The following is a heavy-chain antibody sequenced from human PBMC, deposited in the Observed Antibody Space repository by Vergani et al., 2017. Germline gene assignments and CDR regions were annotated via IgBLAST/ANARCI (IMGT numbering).Heavy chain of an antibody. CDR2: INPNSGGT. J-gene: IGHJ6*02. CDR3: ARVPRTEGYGMDV. V-gene: IGHV1-2*02. CDR1: GYTFTGYY. Sequence: QVQLVQSGAEVKKPGASVKVSCKASGYTFTGYYMHWVRQAPGQGLEWMGWINPNSGGTNYAQKVQGSVTMTRDTSISTAYMELSRLRSDDTAVYYCARVPRTEGYGMDVWGQGTTVTVSS.